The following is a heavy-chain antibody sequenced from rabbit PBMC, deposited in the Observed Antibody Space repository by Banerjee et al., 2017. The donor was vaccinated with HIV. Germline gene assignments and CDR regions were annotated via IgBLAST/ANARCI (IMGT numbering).Heavy chain of an antibody. D-gene: IGHD6-1*01. Sequence: QSLEESGGDLVKPGASLTLTCTASGFSFSGSYRACWVRQAPGKGLEWIGCINPETGGTWYASWAKGRFTISKTSSTTVTLQMTSLTAADTATYFCARGDGGAGDGYDLWGQGTLVTVS. CDR3: ARGDGGAGDGYDL. CDR1: GFSFSGSYR. V-gene: IGHV1S40*01. J-gene: IGHJ3*01. CDR2: INPETGGT.